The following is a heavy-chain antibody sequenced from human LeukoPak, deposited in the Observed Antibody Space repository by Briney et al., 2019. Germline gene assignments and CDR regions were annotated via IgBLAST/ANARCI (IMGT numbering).Heavy chain of an antibody. V-gene: IGHV1-69*13. CDR3: ARDGYYDFWSGYYKDIWFDP. J-gene: IGHJ5*02. CDR1: GGTFSSYA. CDR2: IIPMFGTA. D-gene: IGHD3-3*01. Sequence: SVKVSCKASGGTFSSYAISWVRQAPGQGLEWMGGIIPMFGTANYAQKFQGRVTITADESRSTAYMELSSLRSEDTAVYYCARDGYYDFWSGYYKDIWFDPWGQGTLVTVSP.